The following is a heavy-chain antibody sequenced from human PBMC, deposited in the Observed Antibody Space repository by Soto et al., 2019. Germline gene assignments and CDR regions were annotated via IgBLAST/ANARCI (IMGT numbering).Heavy chain of an antibody. D-gene: IGHD3-3*01. CDR2: IYYSGST. J-gene: IGHJ5*02. CDR1: GGSISSSSYY. V-gene: IGHV4-39*01. Sequence: SETLSLTGTVSGGSISSSSYYWGWIRQPPGKGLEWIGSIYYSGSTYYNPSLKSRVTISVDTSKNQFSLKLSSVTAADTAVYYCARQFSLYYDFWSGFDPWGQGTLVTVSS. CDR3: ARQFSLYYDFWSGFDP.